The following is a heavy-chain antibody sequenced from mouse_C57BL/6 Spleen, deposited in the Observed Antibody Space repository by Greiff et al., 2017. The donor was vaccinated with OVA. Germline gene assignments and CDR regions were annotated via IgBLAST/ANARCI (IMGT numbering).Heavy chain of an antibody. V-gene: IGHV5-6*01. CDR2: ISSGGSYT. Sequence: EVKLVESGGDLGKPGGSLKLSCAASGFTFSSYGMSWVRQTPDKRLEWVATISSGGSYTYYPDSVNGRFTISRDNAKNTLYLQMSSLKSEDTAMYYCARHCGYDVLWYFDVWGTGTTVTVSS. CDR1: GFTFSSYG. D-gene: IGHD2-2*01. J-gene: IGHJ1*03. CDR3: ARHCGYDVLWYFDV.